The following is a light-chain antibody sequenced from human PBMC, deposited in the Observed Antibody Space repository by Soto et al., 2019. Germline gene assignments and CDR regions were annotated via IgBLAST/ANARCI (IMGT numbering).Light chain of an antibody. J-gene: IGKJ5*01. V-gene: IGKV3-15*01. Sequence: EIVMTQSPATLSVSPGERHTVCCRASQSVSSNLAWYQQKPAQAPRLLIYGASTRATGIPARFSGSGSGTDFTLTISRLEPEDFAVYYCQQYSSSPITFGQGTRLDIK. CDR2: GAS. CDR1: QSVSSN. CDR3: QQYSSSPIT.